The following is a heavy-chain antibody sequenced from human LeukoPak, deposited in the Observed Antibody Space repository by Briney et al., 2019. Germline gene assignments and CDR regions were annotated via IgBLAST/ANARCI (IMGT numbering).Heavy chain of an antibody. CDR2: MNPNSGIT. Sequence: ASVKVSCKASGYTFTSSDINWVRQATGQGLEWMGWMNPNSGITGYAQNFQGRLTLTRDTSINTAYMELSSLRSEDTAVYYCARDFGGNSGWFDPWGQGTLVTVSS. J-gene: IGHJ5*02. CDR1: GYTFTSSD. CDR3: ARDFGGNSGWFDP. V-gene: IGHV1-8*01. D-gene: IGHD4-23*01.